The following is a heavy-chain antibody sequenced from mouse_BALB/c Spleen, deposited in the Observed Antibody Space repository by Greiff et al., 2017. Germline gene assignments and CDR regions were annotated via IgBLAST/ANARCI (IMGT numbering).Heavy chain of an antibody. V-gene: IGHV1-69*02. D-gene: IGHD4-1*01. J-gene: IGHJ3*01. Sequence: QVQLQQPGAELVKPGASVKLSCKASGYTFTSYWMHWVKQRPGQGLEWIGEIDPSDSYTNYNQKFKGKATLTVDKSSSTAYMQLSSLTSEDSAVYYCARQTGTWFAYWGQGTLVTVSA. CDR1: GYTFTSYW. CDR3: ARQTGTWFAY. CDR2: IDPSDSYT.